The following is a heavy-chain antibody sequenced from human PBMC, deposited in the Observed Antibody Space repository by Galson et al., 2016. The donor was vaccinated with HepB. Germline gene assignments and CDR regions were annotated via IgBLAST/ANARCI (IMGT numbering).Heavy chain of an antibody. CDR1: GFTFRKSW. D-gene: IGHD4-17*01. Sequence: SLRLSCAASGFTFRKSWMTWVRQAPGRGLEWVANINDDGKRKFYGDSVRGRFTISRDNARNLVYLEMSGLRVEDTAIYYCAKAGGDYAEASYWGQGALVSVSS. CDR3: AKAGGDYAEASY. CDR2: INDDGKRK. J-gene: IGHJ4*02. V-gene: IGHV3-7*03.